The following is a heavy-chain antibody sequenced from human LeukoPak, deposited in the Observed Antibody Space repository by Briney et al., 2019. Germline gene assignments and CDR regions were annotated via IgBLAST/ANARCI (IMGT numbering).Heavy chain of an antibody. CDR2: IYYSGST. Sequence: PSETLSLTCTVSGGSISSSSYYWGWIRQPPGKGLEWIGSIYYSGSTYYNPSLKSRVTISVDTSKNQFSLKLSSVTAADTAVCYCARHETNWFDPWGQGTLVTVSS. J-gene: IGHJ5*02. CDR3: ARHETNWFDP. CDR1: GGSISSSSYY. V-gene: IGHV4-39*01.